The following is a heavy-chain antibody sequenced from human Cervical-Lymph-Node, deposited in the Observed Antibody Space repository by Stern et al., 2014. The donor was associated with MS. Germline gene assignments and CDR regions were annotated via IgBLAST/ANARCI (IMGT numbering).Heavy chain of an antibody. V-gene: IGHV4-59*01. CDR1: GGSMSSKY. Sequence: VQLVQSGPGLVKPSETVSLTCTVSGGSMSSKYWNWIRQPPGKGLEWIGYIYSDGSTNYNHSLKSRVIISLDTSTNQFSLRLTSVTAADTAVYYCARVTGRGTRQNCFDSWGQGTLVTVSS. D-gene: IGHD1-26*01. CDR3: ARVTGRGTRQNCFDS. J-gene: IGHJ5*01. CDR2: IYSDGST.